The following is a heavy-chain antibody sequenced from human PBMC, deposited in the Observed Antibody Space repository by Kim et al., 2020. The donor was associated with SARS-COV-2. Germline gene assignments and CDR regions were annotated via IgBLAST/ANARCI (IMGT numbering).Heavy chain of an antibody. D-gene: IGHD3-16*01. J-gene: IGHJ4*02. CDR2: INAGNGDT. V-gene: IGHV1-3*01. Sequence: ASVKVSCKASGYTFTSSAMHWVRQAPGQRLEWVAWINAGNGDTKYSQNLQGRVTITRDTSASTAYMELSSLRSEDTAVYYCARERGGVVDYWGQGTLVTVSS. CDR1: GYTFTSSA. CDR3: ARERGGVVDY.